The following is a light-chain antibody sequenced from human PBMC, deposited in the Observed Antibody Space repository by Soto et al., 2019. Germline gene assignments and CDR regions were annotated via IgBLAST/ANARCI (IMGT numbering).Light chain of an antibody. CDR3: LQHNSYPQS. CDR1: QGIRND. J-gene: IGKJ1*01. CDR2: AAS. Sequence: DIQMTQSPSSLSASVGDRVTITCRASQGIRNDLGWDKQKPGKAPKRLIYAASSLQSVVPSRFRGSGSGTSFTPTNSSLQHEDCANYYCLQHNSYPQSCGQGTKAEIK. V-gene: IGKV1-17*01.